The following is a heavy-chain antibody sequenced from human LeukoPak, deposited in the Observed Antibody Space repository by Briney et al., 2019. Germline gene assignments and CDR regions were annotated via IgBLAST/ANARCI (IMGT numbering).Heavy chain of an antibody. CDR2: ISNDGSNK. V-gene: IGHV3-30-3*01. CDR3: AREPTRIAVAGMEFDY. CDR1: GFTFSSYA. J-gene: IGHJ4*02. D-gene: IGHD6-19*01. Sequence: PGRSLRLSCAASGFTFSSYAMHWVRQAPGKGLEWVAVISNDGSNKYYADSVKGRFTISRDNSKNTLYLQMNSLRAEDTAVYYCAREPTRIAVAGMEFDYWGQGTLVTVSS.